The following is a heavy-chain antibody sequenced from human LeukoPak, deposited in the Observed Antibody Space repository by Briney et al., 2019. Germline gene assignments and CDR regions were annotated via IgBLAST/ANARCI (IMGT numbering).Heavy chain of an antibody. CDR3: AKSPWGSSWYGGEYFQR. J-gene: IGHJ1*01. D-gene: IGHD6-13*01. Sequence: GGSLRLSCAASGFTFSSYAMSWVRQTPGKGLEWVSAISGSGGSTYYADSVKGRFTISRDNSKNTLYLQMNSLRAEDTAVYYCAKSPWGSSWYGGEYFQRWGQGTLVTVSS. V-gene: IGHV3-23*01. CDR1: GFTFSSYA. CDR2: ISGSGGST.